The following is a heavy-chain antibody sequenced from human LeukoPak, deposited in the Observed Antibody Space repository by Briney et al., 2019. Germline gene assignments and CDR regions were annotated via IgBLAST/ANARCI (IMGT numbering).Heavy chain of an antibody. CDR2: ISAYNGNT. CDR3: ASGYYDSSGYYKSVAFDI. J-gene: IGHJ3*02. D-gene: IGHD3-22*01. CDR1: GYTFTSYG. Sequence: AASVKVSCKASGYTFTSYGISWVRQAPGQGLEWMGWISAYNGNTNYAQKLQGRVTMTTDTSTSTAYMELSSLRSEDTAVYYCASGYYDSSGYYKSVAFDIWGQGTMVTVSS. V-gene: IGHV1-18*01.